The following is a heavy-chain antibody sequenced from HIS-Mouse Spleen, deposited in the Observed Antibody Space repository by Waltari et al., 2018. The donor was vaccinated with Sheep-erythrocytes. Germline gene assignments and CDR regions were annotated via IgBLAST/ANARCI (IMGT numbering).Heavy chain of an antibody. CDR1: GFTFSSYS. CDR2: ISSSSSYI. V-gene: IGHV3-21*01. Sequence: EVQLVESGGGLVKPGGSLRLSCAASGFTFSSYSMNWVRQAPGKGLGWVSSISSSSSYIYYEDSVKGRFTISRDNAKNSLYLQMNRRRAEDTAVYYCARDRSNYFDYWGQGTLVTVSS. J-gene: IGHJ4*02. CDR3: ARDRSNYFDY. D-gene: IGHD3-10*01.